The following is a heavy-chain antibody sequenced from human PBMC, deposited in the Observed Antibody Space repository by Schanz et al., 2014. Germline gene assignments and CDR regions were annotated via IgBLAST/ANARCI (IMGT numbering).Heavy chain of an antibody. D-gene: IGHD2-21*01. CDR1: GFSFRKSA. J-gene: IGHJ4*02. CDR2: LTGSGTTT. Sequence: EVQLLESGGGLVQPGGSLRLSCAASGFSFRKSAMSWVRQAPGKGLEWVSALTGSGTTTYYADSVKGRFTISRDNSNNTLYLQMNTLRAEDTAVYYCAREDCSATSCYFTYWGQGTLVTVSS. V-gene: IGHV3-23*01. CDR3: AREDCSATSCYFTY.